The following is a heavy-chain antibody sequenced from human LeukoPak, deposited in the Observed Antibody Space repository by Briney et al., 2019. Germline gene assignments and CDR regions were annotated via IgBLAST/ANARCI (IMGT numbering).Heavy chain of an antibody. CDR3: TRDALRYFDWSFSYYYYGMDV. Sequence: PGRSLRLSCTASGFTFGSYAMSWVRRAPGKGLEWVGFIRSKAYGGTTEYAASVKGRFTISRDDSKSIAYLQMNSLKTEDTAVYYCTRDALRYFDWSFSYYYYGMDVWGKATTVTVSS. D-gene: IGHD3-9*01. V-gene: IGHV3-49*04. CDR1: GFTFGSYA. J-gene: IGHJ6*04. CDR2: IRSKAYGGTT.